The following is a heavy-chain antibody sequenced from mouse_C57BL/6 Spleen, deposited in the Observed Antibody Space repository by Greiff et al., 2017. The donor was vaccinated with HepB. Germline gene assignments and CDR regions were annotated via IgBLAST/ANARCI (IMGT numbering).Heavy chain of an antibody. CDR2: ISDGGSYT. Sequence: EVKLQESGGGLVKPGGSLKLSCAASGFTFSSYAMSWVRQTPEKRLEWVATISDGGSYTYYPDNVKGRFTISRDNAKNNLYLQMSHLKSEDTAMYYCARSYAMDYWGQGTSVTVSS. V-gene: IGHV5-4*03. CDR3: ARSYAMDY. CDR1: GFTFSSYA. J-gene: IGHJ4*01.